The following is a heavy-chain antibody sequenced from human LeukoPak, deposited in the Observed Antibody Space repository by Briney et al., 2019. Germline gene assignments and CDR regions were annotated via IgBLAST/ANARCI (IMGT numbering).Heavy chain of an antibody. CDR1: GFTFSSYA. CDR3: VYYDSSGPGAFDI. J-gene: IGHJ3*02. CDR2: ISGSGGST. V-gene: IGHV3-23*01. Sequence: GGSLRLSCAASGFTFSSYAMSWVRQAPGKGLEWVSAISGSGGSTYYADSVKGRFTISRDNSKNTLYLQMNSLRAEDTAVYYCVYYDSSGPGAFDIWGQGTMVTVSS. D-gene: IGHD3-22*01.